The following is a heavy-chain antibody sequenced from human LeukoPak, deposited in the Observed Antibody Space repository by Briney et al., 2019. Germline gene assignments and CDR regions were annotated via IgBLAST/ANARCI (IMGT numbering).Heavy chain of an antibody. CDR3: HRGFLDY. Sequence: GGSLRLSCAASGFIFSDACMSWVRQAPGKGLEWVGRIKSKTDGGKTDYAAPVKVRFTIARDDSKNTLELRRLSLENEDTDVSYCHRGFLDYWGEGSIVAVSS. D-gene: IGHD5-12*01. V-gene: IGHV3-15*01. J-gene: IGHJ4*02. CDR2: IKSKTDGGKT. CDR1: GFIFSDAC.